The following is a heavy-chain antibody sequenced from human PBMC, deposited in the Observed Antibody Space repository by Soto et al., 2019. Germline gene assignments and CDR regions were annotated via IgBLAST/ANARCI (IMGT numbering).Heavy chain of an antibody. Sequence: SETLSLTCSVSGASIFNGGYFWSWIRQSPGKGLERIGHIHNSGSMYYNPSLKSRVTISVDTSKNQFSLKLSSVTAADTAVYYCARYYGGYSDYWGQGTLVTVSS. D-gene: IGHD3-10*01. J-gene: IGHJ4*02. V-gene: IGHV4-30-4*01. CDR3: ARYYGGYSDY. CDR2: IHNSGSM. CDR1: GASIFNGGYF.